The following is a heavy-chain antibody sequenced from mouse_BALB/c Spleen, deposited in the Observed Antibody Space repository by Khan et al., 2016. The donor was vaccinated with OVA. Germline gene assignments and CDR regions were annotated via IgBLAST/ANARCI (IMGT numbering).Heavy chain of an antibody. J-gene: IGHJ4*01. CDR1: GFTFSSYT. V-gene: IGHV5-6-4*01. CDR3: TRGEGYWDDPCAIDF. CDR2: ISSGGTYT. D-gene: IGHD3-1*01. Sequence: EVELVESGGGLVKPGGSLKLSCAASGFTFSSYTMSWVRQTPEKRLEWVATISSGGTYTYYVDSVEGRFTLSRDNAKNTLYLEMTSLKSEDTAIYYCTRGEGYWDDPCAIDFWGQGTSVTVSS.